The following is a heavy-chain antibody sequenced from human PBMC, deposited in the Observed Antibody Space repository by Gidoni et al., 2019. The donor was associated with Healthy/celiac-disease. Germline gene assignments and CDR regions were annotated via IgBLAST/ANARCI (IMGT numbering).Heavy chain of an antibody. V-gene: IGHV3-21*01. Sequence: EVQLVESGGGLVKPGGSLRLSCAASGFTFSSYSMNWVRQAPGKGLEWVSSISSSSSYIYYADSVKGRFTISRDNAKNSLYLQMNSLRAEDTAVYYCARDDPSEVQGVQFDYWGQGTLVTVSS. CDR1: GFTFSSYS. J-gene: IGHJ4*02. CDR3: ARDDPSEVQGVQFDY. CDR2: ISSSSSYI. D-gene: IGHD3-10*01.